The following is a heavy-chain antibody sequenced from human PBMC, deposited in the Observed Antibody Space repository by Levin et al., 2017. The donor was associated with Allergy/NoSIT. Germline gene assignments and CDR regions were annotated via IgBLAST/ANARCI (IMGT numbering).Heavy chain of an antibody. CDR2: INPASGAT. D-gene: IGHD2-2*01. CDR1: GYTFTDYY. CDR3: ARGGSSTDWYYFDP. J-gene: IGHJ4*02. Sequence: GASVKVSCKASGYTFTDYYIHWVRQAPGQGLEWMGWINPASGATNYGEKFQGRVTLTRDPSINTAYMELRRLRSHDTAVYYCARGGSSTDWYYFDPWGQGFLVTVSS. V-gene: IGHV1-2*02.